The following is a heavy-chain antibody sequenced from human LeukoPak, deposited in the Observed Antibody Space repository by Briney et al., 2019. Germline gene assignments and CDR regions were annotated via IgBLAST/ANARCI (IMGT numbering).Heavy chain of an antibody. V-gene: IGHV4-4*07. CDR1: GGSISRYY. Sequence: SETLSLTCTVSGGSISRYYWSWIRQPAGKGLEWIGRIYTSGSTNYNPSLKSRATMSVDTSKNQFSLKLGSVTAADTAVYYCARSARLVPAAMMDVWGQGTTVTVSS. CDR2: IYTSGST. J-gene: IGHJ6*02. CDR3: ARSARLVPAAMMDV. D-gene: IGHD2-2*01.